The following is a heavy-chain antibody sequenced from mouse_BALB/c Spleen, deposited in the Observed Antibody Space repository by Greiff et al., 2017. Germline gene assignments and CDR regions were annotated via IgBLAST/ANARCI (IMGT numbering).Heavy chain of an antibody. CDR1: GFSLTSYG. D-gene: IGHD2-14*01. V-gene: IGHV2-9*02. J-gene: IGHJ4*01. CDR3: ARAPVYYRYDDYAMDY. Sequence: VHLVESGPGLVAPSQSLSITCTVSGFSLTSYGVHWVRQPPGKGLEWLGVIWAGGSTNYNSALMSRLSISKDNSKSQVFLKMNSLQTDDTAMYYCARAPVYYRYDDYAMDYWGQGTSVTVSS. CDR2: IWAGGST.